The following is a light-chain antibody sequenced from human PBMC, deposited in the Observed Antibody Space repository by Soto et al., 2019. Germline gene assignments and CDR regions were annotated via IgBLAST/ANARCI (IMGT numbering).Light chain of an antibody. J-gene: IGKJ1*01. V-gene: IGKV3D-15*01. CDR3: QQYYKWPLT. Sequence: EIVMTQSPATLSVSPGERATLSCRASKSVSSSQLAWYQQKPGQAPRLLIYDASSRATGIPDRFSGSGSGTDFTLTISSLQSEDFAVYYCQQYYKWPLTFGQGTKVEIK. CDR1: KSVSSS. CDR2: DAS.